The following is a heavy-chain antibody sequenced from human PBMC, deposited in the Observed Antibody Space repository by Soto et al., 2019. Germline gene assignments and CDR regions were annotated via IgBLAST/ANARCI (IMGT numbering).Heavy chain of an antibody. Sequence: QVQLQESGPGLVKPSETLSLTCTVSGGSISSYSWTWFRQPPGKGLEWIGYIYYSGSTNYNPSLKSRVTISVDTSKNQFSLKLSSVTAADTAVYYCARARYCSSTSCYYGFDYWGQGTLVTVSS. V-gene: IGHV4-59*01. D-gene: IGHD2-2*01. CDR3: ARARYCSSTSCYYGFDY. CDR2: IYYSGST. J-gene: IGHJ4*02. CDR1: GGSISSYS.